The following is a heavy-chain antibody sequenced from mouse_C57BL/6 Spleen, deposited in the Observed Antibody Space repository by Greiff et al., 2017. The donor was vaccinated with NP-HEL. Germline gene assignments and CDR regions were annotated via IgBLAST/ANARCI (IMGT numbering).Heavy chain of an antibody. V-gene: IGHV1-52*01. Sequence: VQLQQPGAELVRPGSSVKLSCKASGYTFTSYWMHWVKQRPIQGLEWIGNIDPSDSETHYNQKFKDKATLTVDKSSSTAYMQLSSLTSEDSAVYYCARSGIYYGNAMDYWGQGTSVTVSS. CDR2: IDPSDSET. CDR3: ARSGIYYGNAMDY. D-gene: IGHD2-1*01. J-gene: IGHJ4*01. CDR1: GYTFTSYW.